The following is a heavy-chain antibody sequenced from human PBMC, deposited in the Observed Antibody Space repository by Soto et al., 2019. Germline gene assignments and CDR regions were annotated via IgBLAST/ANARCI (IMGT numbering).Heavy chain of an antibody. CDR2: IYYSGST. V-gene: IGHV4-39*01. D-gene: IGHD3-9*01. CDR1: GGSISSSSYY. Sequence: SETLSLTCTVSGGSISSSSYYWGWIRQPPGKGLEWIGSIYYSGSTYYNPSLKSRVTISVDTSKNQFSLKLSSVTAADTAVYYCSGLRYFDWLFDYWGQGTLVTVSS. J-gene: IGHJ4*02. CDR3: SGLRYFDWLFDY.